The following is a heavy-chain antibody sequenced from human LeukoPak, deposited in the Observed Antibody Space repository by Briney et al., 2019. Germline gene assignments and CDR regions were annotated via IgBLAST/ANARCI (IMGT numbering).Heavy chain of an antibody. Sequence: PSETLSLTCTVSGGSISSSSYYWGWIRQPPGKGLEWIGSIYYSGSTYYNPSLKSRVTISVDTSKNQFSLKLSSVTAADTAVYYCARANVVTAIDYWGQGTLVTVSS. CDR2: IYYSGST. V-gene: IGHV4-39*07. CDR1: GGSISSSSYY. CDR3: ARANVVTAIDY. D-gene: IGHD2-21*02. J-gene: IGHJ4*02.